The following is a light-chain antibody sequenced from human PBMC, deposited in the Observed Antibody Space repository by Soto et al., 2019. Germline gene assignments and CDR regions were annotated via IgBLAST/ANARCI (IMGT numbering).Light chain of an antibody. CDR1: QSISVS. CDR2: DAS. J-gene: IGKJ1*01. CDR3: QQYKSYST. V-gene: IGKV1-5*01. Sequence: IQMTQSPSTLSASVGDTVTITCRASQSISVSLAWYQQKPGEAPKLPIYDASASPPGVPSRFSGSGSGTEFTLTISSLQPDELATYYCQQYKSYSTFGQGTKV.